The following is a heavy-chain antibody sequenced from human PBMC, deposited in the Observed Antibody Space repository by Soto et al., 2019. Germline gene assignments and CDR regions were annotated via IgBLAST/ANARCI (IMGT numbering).Heavy chain of an antibody. J-gene: IGHJ5*02. D-gene: IGHD6-6*01. CDR2: ISYDGSNK. Sequence: GGSLRLSCAASGFTFSSYGMHWVRQAPGKGLEWVAVISYDGSNKYYADSVKGRFTISRDNSKNTLYLQMNSLRAEDTAVYYCAKDHRLAARSLNWFDPWGQGTLVTVSS. CDR1: GFTFSSYG. CDR3: AKDHRLAARSLNWFDP. V-gene: IGHV3-30*18.